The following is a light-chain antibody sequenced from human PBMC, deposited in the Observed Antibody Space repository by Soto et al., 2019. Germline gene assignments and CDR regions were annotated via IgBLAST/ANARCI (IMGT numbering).Light chain of an antibody. J-gene: IGKJ1*01. CDR1: QSVSSN. V-gene: IGKV3-15*01. CDR3: QQYNNWRT. CDR2: AVS. Sequence: EIVMTQSPATLSVSPGERSTLSFRASQSVSSNLAWYQQKPGQAPRLLIHAVSTRANGVPARFSGSGSGTEFTLTISSLQSEDFALYYCQQYNNWRTFGQGTKVDIK.